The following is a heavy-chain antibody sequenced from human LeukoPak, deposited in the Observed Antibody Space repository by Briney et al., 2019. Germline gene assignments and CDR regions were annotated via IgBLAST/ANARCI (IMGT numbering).Heavy chain of an antibody. V-gene: IGHV1-2*02. J-gene: IGHJ4*02. CDR2: INPNSGGT. Sequence: GGSVKVSCKASGYTYTRYDMNWVRQAPGQGREWLGWINPNSGGTNYAQKFQGRVTMTRDTSISTAYMELSRLRSDDTAVYYCARDRSPRTGYSSSLDYWGQGTLVTVSS. D-gene: IGHD6-13*01. CDR3: ARDRSPRTGYSSSLDY. CDR1: GYTYTRYD.